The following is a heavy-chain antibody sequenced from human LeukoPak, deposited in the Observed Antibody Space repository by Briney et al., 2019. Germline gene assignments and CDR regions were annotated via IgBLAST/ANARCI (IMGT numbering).Heavy chain of an antibody. V-gene: IGHV3-23*01. J-gene: IGHJ4*02. Sequence: PGGSLRLSCAASGFTFSSYAMSWVRQAPGKGLEWVSAISGSGGSTYYADSVKGRFTISRDNSKNTLYLQMNSLRAEDTAVYYCAKDLAGRFLEWLFFTYFDYWGQGTLVTVSS. CDR2: ISGSGGST. D-gene: IGHD3-3*01. CDR1: GFTFSSYA. CDR3: AKDLAGRFLEWLFFTYFDY.